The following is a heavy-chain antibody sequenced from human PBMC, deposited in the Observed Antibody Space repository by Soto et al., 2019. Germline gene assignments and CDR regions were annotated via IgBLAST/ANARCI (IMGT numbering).Heavy chain of an antibody. Sequence: GGSLRLSCAASGFTFSSYGMTWVRQAPGKGLEWVSFSSATGAGTYYADSVKGRFTISRDNSKNTLYLQMTSLRADDTAVYYCAKDRRAGGNYGFYSDLWGQGALVTVSS. D-gene: IGHD1-7*01. CDR1: GFTFSSYG. CDR3: AKDRRAGGNYGFYSDL. V-gene: IGHV3-23*01. J-gene: IGHJ5*02. CDR2: SSATGAGT.